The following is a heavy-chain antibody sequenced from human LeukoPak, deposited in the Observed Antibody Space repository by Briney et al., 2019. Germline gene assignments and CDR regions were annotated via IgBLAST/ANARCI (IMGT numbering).Heavy chain of an antibody. V-gene: IGHV3-30*04. CDR2: ISYDGSNK. CDR3: ARDLPYSSSWYYYYYGMDV. J-gene: IGHJ6*02. D-gene: IGHD6-13*01. CDR1: GFTFSSYA. Sequence: GGSLRLSCAASGFTFSSYATHWVRQAPGKGLEWVAVISYDGSNKYYADSVKGRFTISRDNSKNTLYLQMNSLRAEDTAVYYCARDLPYSSSWYYYYYGMDVWGQGTTVTVSS.